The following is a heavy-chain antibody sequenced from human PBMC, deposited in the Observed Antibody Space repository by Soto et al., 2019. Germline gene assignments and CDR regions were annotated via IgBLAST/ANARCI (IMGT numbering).Heavy chain of an antibody. V-gene: IGHV3-33*01. CDR2: IWYDGNNK. CDR3: TRDHIMAGGD. D-gene: IGHD5-12*01. CDR1: GFTFSNYG. J-gene: IGHJ1*01. Sequence: GGSLRRSCAASGFTFSNYGMHWVRQSPVTGLEWVAVIWYDGNNKYYLDSVKGRFTVSRDNSKNTLYLQMDSLRVEDTAVYYCTRDHIMAGGDWGQGT.